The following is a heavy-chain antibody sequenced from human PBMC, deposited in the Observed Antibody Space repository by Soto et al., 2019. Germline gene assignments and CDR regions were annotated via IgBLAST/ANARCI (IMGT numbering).Heavy chain of an antibody. J-gene: IGHJ2*01. CDR3: AHLRGRCSSTSCNEGWHWYFDL. V-gene: IGHV2-5*02. D-gene: IGHD2-2*01. CDR1: GFSLSTSGVG. Sequence: QITLKESGPTLVKPTQTLTLTCTFSGFSLSTSGVGVGWIRQPPGKALEWLALFYWDDDKRYSPSLKSRLTITKDTTKNRVVLTLTSMHPVDTATYYCAHLRGRCSSTSCNEGWHWYFDLWGRGTLVTVSS. CDR2: FYWDDDK.